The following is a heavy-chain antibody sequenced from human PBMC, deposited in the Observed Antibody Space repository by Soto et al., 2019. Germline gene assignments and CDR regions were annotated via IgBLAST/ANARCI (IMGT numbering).Heavy chain of an antibody. V-gene: IGHV4-30-4*01. CDR1: GGSISNGDYY. D-gene: IGHD5-12*01. CDR3: VREVVALSRGFDS. Sequence: SETLSLTCTVSGGSISNGDYYWTWIRQPPGKGPEWIGYISYSGTTYYKPSLKSRVAISVDTSRNQFSLKLTSVTAADTAMYYCVREVVALSRGFDSWGQGTLVTVSS. J-gene: IGHJ4*02. CDR2: ISYSGTT.